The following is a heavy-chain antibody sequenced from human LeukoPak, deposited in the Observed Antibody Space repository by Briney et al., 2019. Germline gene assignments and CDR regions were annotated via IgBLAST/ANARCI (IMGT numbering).Heavy chain of an antibody. CDR2: IYSGGST. J-gene: IGHJ4*02. D-gene: IGHD3-10*01. CDR3: ARGEYYGSGSYSI. Sequence: PGGSLRLSCAASGFTVSSNYMSWVRQAPGKGLEWVSVIYSGGSTYYAGSVKGRFTISRDNSKNTLYLQMNSLRAEDTAVYYCARGEYYGSGSYSIWGQGTLVTVSS. V-gene: IGHV3-53*01. CDR1: GFTVSSNY.